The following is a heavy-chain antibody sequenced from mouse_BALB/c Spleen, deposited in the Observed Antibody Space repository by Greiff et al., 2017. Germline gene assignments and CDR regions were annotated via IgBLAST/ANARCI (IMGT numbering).Heavy chain of an antibody. CDR1: GFTFSSFG. CDR3: AREGGINFDY. J-gene: IGHJ2*01. CDR2: ISSGSSTI. V-gene: IGHV5-17*02. D-gene: IGHD2-14*01. Sequence: EVKVVESGGGLVQPGGSRKLSCAASGFTFSSFGMHWVRQAPEKGLEWVAYISSGSSTIYYADTVKGRFTISRDNPKNTLFLQMTSLRSEDTAMYYCAREGGINFDYWGQGTTLTVSS.